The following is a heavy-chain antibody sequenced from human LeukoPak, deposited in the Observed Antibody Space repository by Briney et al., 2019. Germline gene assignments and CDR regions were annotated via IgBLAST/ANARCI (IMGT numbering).Heavy chain of an antibody. J-gene: IGHJ4*02. CDR3: SRESGAFRPFGY. CDR1: GGSIRSTNW. V-gene: IGHV4/OR15-8*01. D-gene: IGHD1-26*01. Sequence: SETLSLTCGVSGGSIRSTNWWSWVRQPPGQGLEWIGEISLTGEPNYNPSLNGRVTMSLDGSRNQLSLTLTSVTAADTAIYYCSRESGAFRPFGYWGQGTLVIVPP. CDR2: ISLTGEP.